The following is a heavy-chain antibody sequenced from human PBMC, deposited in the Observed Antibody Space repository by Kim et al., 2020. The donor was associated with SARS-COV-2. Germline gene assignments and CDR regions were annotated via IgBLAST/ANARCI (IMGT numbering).Heavy chain of an antibody. CDR1: GFTVSSNY. Sequence: GGSLRLSCAASGFTVSSNYMNWVRQAPGKGLEWVSIIYSGGSTSYADSVKGRFTISRDTSKNTLYLQMNSLRAEDKAVYYCARTICSGGTCYKGWFDPWGQGTLVTVSS. CDR2: IYSGGST. CDR3: ARTICSGGTCYKGWFDP. V-gene: IGHV3-66*01. J-gene: IGHJ5*02. D-gene: IGHD2-15*01.